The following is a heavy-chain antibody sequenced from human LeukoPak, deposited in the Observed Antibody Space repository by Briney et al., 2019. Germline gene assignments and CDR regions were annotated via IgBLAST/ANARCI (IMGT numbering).Heavy chain of an antibody. CDR2: IYHSGST. Sequence: SEILSLTCTVSGYSISSGYYWGWIRQPPGKGLEWIGSIYHSGSTYYNPSLKSRVTISVDTSKNQFSLKLSSVTAADTAVYYCARVGRLWFGESIDYWGQGTLVTVSS. J-gene: IGHJ4*02. CDR3: ARVGRLWFGESIDY. D-gene: IGHD3-10*01. V-gene: IGHV4-38-2*02. CDR1: GYSISSGYY.